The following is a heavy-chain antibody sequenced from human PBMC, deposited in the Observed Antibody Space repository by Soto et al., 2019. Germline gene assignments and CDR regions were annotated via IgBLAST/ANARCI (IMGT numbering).Heavy chain of an antibody. J-gene: IGHJ5*02. CDR2: IYWDDDK. CDR1: GFSLSTSGVG. V-gene: IGHV2-5*02. D-gene: IGHD1-26*01. Sequence: QITLKESGPTLVKPTQTLTLTCTFSGFSLSTSGVGVGWIRQPPGKALEWLALIYWDDDKRYSPSLKSRLTITKDTSKNQVVLKMTHMDPVDTAKYYWAHRKTVHGDSGSPVDNWFDPWGQGTLVTVSS. CDR3: AHRKTVHGDSGSPVDNWFDP.